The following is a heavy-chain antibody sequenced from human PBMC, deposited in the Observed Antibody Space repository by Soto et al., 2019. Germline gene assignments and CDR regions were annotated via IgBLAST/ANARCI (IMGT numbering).Heavy chain of an antibody. CDR2: ISYDGSNK. CDR1: GLTFSSYG. D-gene: IGHD3-22*01. J-gene: IGHJ4*02. Sequence: QVQLVESGGGVVQPGRSLRLSCAASGLTFSSYGMHWVRQAPGKGLEWVAGISYDGSNKDYVDSVKGRFTISRDNSKSTMDLQMNSLRPEDTAVFFCAKDTFYHDSSGYYTFDYWGQGTLVTVSS. CDR3: AKDTFYHDSSGYYTFDY. V-gene: IGHV3-30*18.